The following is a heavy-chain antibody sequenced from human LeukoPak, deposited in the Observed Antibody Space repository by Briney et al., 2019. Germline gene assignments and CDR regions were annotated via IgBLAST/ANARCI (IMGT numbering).Heavy chain of an antibody. Sequence: GESLKISCKGSGYSFTSYWIGWVRQMPGKGLERMGIIYPGDSDTRYSPSFQGQVTISADKSISTAYLQWSSLKASDTAMYYCARHEGPRYCSGGSCFEFDYWGQGTLVTVSS. J-gene: IGHJ4*02. CDR2: IYPGDSDT. CDR3: ARHEGPRYCSGGSCFEFDY. CDR1: GYSFTSYW. D-gene: IGHD2-15*01. V-gene: IGHV5-51*01.